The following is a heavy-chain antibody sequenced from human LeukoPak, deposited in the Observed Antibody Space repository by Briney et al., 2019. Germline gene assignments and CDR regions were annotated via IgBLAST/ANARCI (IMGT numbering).Heavy chain of an antibody. CDR3: ARDGYYYDGSFEY. Sequence: SETLSLTCAVSGYSISSGYFWAWVRQPPGKGLEWIGSISHSGSSYSKPSLKSRVIISVDTSNNQFSLKLTSVTAADTATYYCARDGYYYDGSFEYWGQGIRVAVSS. J-gene: IGHJ4*02. D-gene: IGHD3-22*01. CDR1: GYSISSGYF. V-gene: IGHV4-38-2*02. CDR2: ISHSGSS.